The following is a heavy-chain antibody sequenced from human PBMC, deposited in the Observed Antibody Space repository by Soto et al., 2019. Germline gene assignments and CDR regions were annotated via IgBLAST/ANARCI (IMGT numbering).Heavy chain of an antibody. CDR2: ISGSGGST. V-gene: IGHV3-23*01. J-gene: IGHJ6*02. D-gene: IGHD2-2*01. CDR1: GFTFSSYA. CDR3: AKPLVPAAPAYSYYYGMGV. Sequence: PGGSLRLSCAASGFTFSSYAMSWVRQAPGKGLEWVSAISGSGGSTYYADSVKGRFTISRDNSKNTLYLQMNSLRAEDTAVYYCAKPLVPAAPAYSYYYGMGVWGQGTTVTVSS.